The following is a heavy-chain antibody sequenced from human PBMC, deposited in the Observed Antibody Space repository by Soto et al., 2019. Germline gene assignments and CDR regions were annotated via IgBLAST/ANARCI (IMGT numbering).Heavy chain of an antibody. CDR3: ARRGYSYGSY. Sequence: QVQLQQWGAGLLKPSETLSLTCAVYGGSFNGYYWSWIRQPPGKELEWIGEIKHSGSTNYNPSLKSRVTISVDTAKNQFSLKLSSVTAADMAVYYCARRGYSYGSYWGQGTLVTVSS. V-gene: IGHV4-34*01. CDR1: GGSFNGYY. D-gene: IGHD5-18*01. J-gene: IGHJ4*02. CDR2: IKHSGST.